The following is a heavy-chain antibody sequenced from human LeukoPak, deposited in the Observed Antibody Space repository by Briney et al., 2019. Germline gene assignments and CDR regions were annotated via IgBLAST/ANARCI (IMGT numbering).Heavy chain of an antibody. Sequence: GASVKVSCKASGYTFTSYGISWVRQAPGQGLEWVGWISAYNGNTNYAQKLQGRVTMTTDTSTSTAYMELRSLRSDDTAVYYCARGPRRYFDWTNWFDPWGQGTLVTVSS. D-gene: IGHD3-9*01. J-gene: IGHJ5*02. CDR3: ARGPRRYFDWTNWFDP. CDR2: ISAYNGNT. CDR1: GYTFTSYG. V-gene: IGHV1-18*01.